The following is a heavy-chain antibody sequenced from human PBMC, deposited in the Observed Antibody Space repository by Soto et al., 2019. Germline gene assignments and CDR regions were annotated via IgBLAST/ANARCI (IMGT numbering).Heavy chain of an antibody. V-gene: IGHV3-23*01. D-gene: IGHD2-15*01. J-gene: IGHJ4*02. CDR3: AKAQGGSYFDY. CDR2: ISSSGGST. Sequence: PGGSLRLSCAASGFTFSSNAMSWVRQAPGKGLEWVSGISSSGGSTSYADSVKGRFTISRDNSKNMLYLQMNNLRAEDTAVYYCAKAQGGSYFDYWGQGTLVTVSS. CDR1: GFTFSSNA.